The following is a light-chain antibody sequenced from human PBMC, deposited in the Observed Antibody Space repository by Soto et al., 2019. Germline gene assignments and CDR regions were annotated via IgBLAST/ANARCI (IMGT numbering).Light chain of an antibody. Sequence: QSVLTQPASVSGSPGQSITISCTGTSSDLGGYNYVSWYQQHPGKAPKLMIYDVSNRPSGVSNRFSGSKSGNMASLTISGLQAEDEADYYCSSYTSSSAYLLFGGGTKVTVL. CDR3: SSYTSSSAYLL. V-gene: IGLV2-14*01. CDR2: DVS. CDR1: SSDLGGYNY. J-gene: IGLJ2*01.